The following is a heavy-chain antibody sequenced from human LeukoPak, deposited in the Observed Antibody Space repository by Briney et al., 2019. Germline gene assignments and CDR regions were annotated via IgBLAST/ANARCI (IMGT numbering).Heavy chain of an antibody. CDR3: AREGSSSSFFDY. V-gene: IGHV1-2*02. J-gene: IGHJ4*02. CDR2: INPNSGGT. Sequence: ASVKVSCKASGYTFTGYYMHWVRQAPGQGLGWMGWINPNSGGTNYAQKFQGRVTMTRDTSISTAYMELSRLRSDDTAVYYCAREGSSSSFFDYWGQGTLVTVSS. CDR1: GYTFTGYY. D-gene: IGHD6-6*01.